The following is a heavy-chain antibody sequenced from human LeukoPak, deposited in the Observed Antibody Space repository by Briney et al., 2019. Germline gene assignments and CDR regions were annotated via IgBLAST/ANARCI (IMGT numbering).Heavy chain of an antibody. J-gene: IGHJ6*02. V-gene: IGHV6-1*01. Sequence: SQTLSLTCAISGDSVSSNSAAWNWIRQSPSRGLEWLGRTYYRSKWYNDYAVSVKSRITINPDTSKNQFSLKLSSVTAADTAVYYCARLGLWYYDFWSGYGMDVWGQGTTVTVSS. CDR2: TYYRSKWYN. CDR3: ARLGLWYYDFWSGYGMDV. CDR1: GDSVSSNSAA. D-gene: IGHD3-3*01.